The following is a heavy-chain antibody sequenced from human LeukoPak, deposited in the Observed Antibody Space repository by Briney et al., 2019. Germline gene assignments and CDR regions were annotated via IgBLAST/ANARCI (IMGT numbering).Heavy chain of an antibody. J-gene: IGHJ4*02. V-gene: IGHV3-30*04. CDR1: GFTFSSYA. CDR3: ARDWESYFDY. CDR2: ISYDGSNK. Sequence: GGSLRLSCAASGFTFSSYAMHWVRQAPGKVLEWVAVISYDGSNKYYADSVKGRFTISRDNSKNTLYLQMNSLRAEDTAVYYCARDWESYFDYWGQGTLVTVSS. D-gene: IGHD3-16*01.